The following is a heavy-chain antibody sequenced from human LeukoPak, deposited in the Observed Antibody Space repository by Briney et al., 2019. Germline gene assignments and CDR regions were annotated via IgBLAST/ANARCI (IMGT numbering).Heavy chain of an antibody. CDR3: ATAGIAVAGTRLDYYYYYMDV. J-gene: IGHJ6*03. Sequence: ASVKVSCKASGGTFSSYAISWVRQAPGQGLEWMGGIIPIFGTANYAQKFQGRVTITTDESTSTAYMELSSLRSEDTAVYYCATAGIAVAGTRLDYYYYYMDVWGKGTTVTVSS. CDR1: GGTFSSYA. CDR2: IIPIFGTA. V-gene: IGHV1-69*05. D-gene: IGHD6-19*01.